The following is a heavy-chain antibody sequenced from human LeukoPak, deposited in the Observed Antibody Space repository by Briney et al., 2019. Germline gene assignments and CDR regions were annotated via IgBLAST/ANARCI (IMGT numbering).Heavy chain of an antibody. Sequence: GGSLRLSCAASGFTFSSYEVNWVRQAPGKGLEWISYISTTANSIYYADSVKGRFTISRDSAKNSLYLQMSSLRAEDTAVYYCARPVNYGGYDYYYYGMDVWGKGTTVTVSS. J-gene: IGHJ6*04. CDR1: GFTFSSYE. V-gene: IGHV3-48*03. D-gene: IGHD5-12*01. CDR3: ARPVNYGGYDYYYYGMDV. CDR2: ISTTANSI.